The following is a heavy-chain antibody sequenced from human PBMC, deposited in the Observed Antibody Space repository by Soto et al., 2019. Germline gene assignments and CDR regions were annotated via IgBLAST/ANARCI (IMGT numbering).Heavy chain of an antibody. CDR3: ARGATAGDSAVHY. CDR1: GGTFSTYT. D-gene: IGHD2-21*01. J-gene: IGHJ4*02. CDR2: IIPVLDKA. V-gene: IGHV1-69*02. Sequence: QVQLVQSGAEVKKPGSSVKVSCKTSGGTFSTYTLSWVRQAPGQGLEWMGRIIPVLDKADYAQRFQGRLTITADRSTSTANMELSSLSSEDKAIYYCARGATAGDSAVHYWGQGTLVSVSS.